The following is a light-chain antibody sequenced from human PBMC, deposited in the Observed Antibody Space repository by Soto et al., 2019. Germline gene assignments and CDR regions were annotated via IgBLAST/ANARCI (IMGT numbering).Light chain of an antibody. CDR3: QPRSNWPPYT. Sequence: EIVLTQSPATLSLSPGERATLSCRASQSVSSYLAWYQQKPGLAPRLLIYDASNRATGIPARFSGSGSGTDFTLTISSLEPEDFAVSYCQPRSNWPPYTFGQGTKLESK. CDR1: QSVSSY. V-gene: IGKV3-11*01. CDR2: DAS. J-gene: IGKJ2*01.